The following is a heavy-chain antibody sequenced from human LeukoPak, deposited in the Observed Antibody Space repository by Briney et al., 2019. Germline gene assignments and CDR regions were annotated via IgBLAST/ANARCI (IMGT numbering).Heavy chain of an antibody. CDR1: GHIFSDYY. V-gene: IGHV1-2*02. Sequence: ASVKVSCKASGHIFSDYYMHWVRQAPGQGLEWMRWMNVDSGGTKYAQKFQGRVTMTRDTSVSTAFMDLTRLTSDDTAVYYCARDSKVTGTSFDSWGQGTLVTVSS. CDR2: MNVDSGGT. D-gene: IGHD2-21*02. CDR3: ARDSKVTGTSFDS. J-gene: IGHJ4*02.